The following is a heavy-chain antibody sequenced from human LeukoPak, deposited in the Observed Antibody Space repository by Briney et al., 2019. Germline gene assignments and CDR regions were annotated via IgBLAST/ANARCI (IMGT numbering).Heavy chain of an antibody. Sequence: NPSETLSLTCTVSGGSISSYYWSWIRQPPGKGLEWIGYSYYSGSTNYNPSLKSRVTISVDTSKNQFSLKLSSVTAADTAVYYCARVFRAARSLWYYYYMDVWGKGTTVTVSS. J-gene: IGHJ6*03. CDR1: GGSISSYY. CDR3: ARVFRAARSLWYYYYMDV. V-gene: IGHV4-59*01. CDR2: SYYSGST. D-gene: IGHD6-6*01.